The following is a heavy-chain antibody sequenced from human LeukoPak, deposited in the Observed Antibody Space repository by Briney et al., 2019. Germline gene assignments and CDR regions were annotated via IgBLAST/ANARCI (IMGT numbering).Heavy chain of an antibody. V-gene: IGHV1-18*01. CDR2: ISAYNGNT. D-gene: IGHD7-27*01. CDR1: GYTFTSYG. CDR3: ATNENWGTDLHFDY. Sequence: ASVKVSCKASGYTFTSYGISWVRQAPGQGLEWMGWISAYNGNTNYALKLQGRVTMTTDTSTSTAYMELRSLRSDDTAVYYCATNENWGTDLHFDYWGQGTLVTVSS. J-gene: IGHJ4*02.